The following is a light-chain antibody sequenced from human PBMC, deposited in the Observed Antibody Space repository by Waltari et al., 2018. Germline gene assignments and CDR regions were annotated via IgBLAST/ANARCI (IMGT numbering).Light chain of an antibody. J-gene: IGLJ3*02. Sequence: QSVLTQPPSVSAAAGRRVTISCSGSTSDIGTNYVSWYQHLPGAAPKLRIYDNNKRPSGIPDRFSGSKSGTSATLGITGLQTGDEADYYCGSWDTSLSGVVFGGGTKLTVL. CDR1: TSDIGTNY. CDR2: DNN. CDR3: GSWDTSLSGVV. V-gene: IGLV1-51*01.